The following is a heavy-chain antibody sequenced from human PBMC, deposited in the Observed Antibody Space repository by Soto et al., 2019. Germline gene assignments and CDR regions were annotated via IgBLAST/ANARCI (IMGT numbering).Heavy chain of an antibody. CDR2: IIPIFGTA. CDR3: ARGGSYYYGSGGYWGGDY. CDR1: GGTFSSYA. J-gene: IGHJ4*02. Sequence: QVQLVQSGAEVKKPGSSVKVSCKASGGTFSSYAISWVRQAPGQGLEWMGGIIPIFGTANYAQKFQGRVTIPADESTSTAYMELSSLRSEDTAVYYCARGGSYYYGSGGYWGGDYWGQGTLVTVSS. D-gene: IGHD3-10*01. V-gene: IGHV1-69*01.